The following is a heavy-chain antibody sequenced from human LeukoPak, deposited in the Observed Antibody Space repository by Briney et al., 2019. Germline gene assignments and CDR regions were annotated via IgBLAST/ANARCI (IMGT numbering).Heavy chain of an antibody. CDR2: IVGSGDGI. D-gene: IGHD6-13*01. V-gene: IGHV3-23*01. J-gene: IGHJ6*03. CDR3: AKGGVAAAGPPLYYYYHMDV. CDR1: GFTFSRFY. Sequence: GGSLRLSCAASGFTFSRFYMSWIRQPPGKGLEWVSYIVGSGDGIHYADSVKGRFTISRDNSKNTLYLQMNSLRAEDTAVYSCAKGGVAAAGPPLYYYYHMDVWGKGTTVTVSS.